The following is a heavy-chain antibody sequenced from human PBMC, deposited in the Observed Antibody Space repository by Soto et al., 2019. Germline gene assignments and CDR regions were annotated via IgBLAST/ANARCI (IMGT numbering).Heavy chain of an antibody. V-gene: IGHV4-59*01. D-gene: IGHD6-6*01. CDR1: GGSISSYY. J-gene: IGHJ5*02. CDR2: IYYSGST. CDR3: AREVEYSSSFWWCDP. Sequence: PSETLSLTCTVSGGSISSYYWSWIRQPPGKGLEWIGYIYYSGSTNYNPSLKSRVTISVDTSKNQFSLKLSSVTAADTAVYYCAREVEYSSSFWWCDPWGQGTLVNVSS.